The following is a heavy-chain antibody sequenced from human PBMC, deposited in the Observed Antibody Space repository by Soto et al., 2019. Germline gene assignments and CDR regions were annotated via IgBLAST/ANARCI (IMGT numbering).Heavy chain of an antibody. J-gene: IGHJ4*02. CDR2: ISYDGSNK. CDR3: AKARVLRYFDWLLLGDY. V-gene: IGHV3-30*18. CDR1: GFTFSSYG. D-gene: IGHD3-9*01. Sequence: QVQLVEPGGGVVQPGRSLRLSCAASGFTFSSYGMHWVRQAPGKGLEWVAVISYDGSNKYYADSVKGRFTISRDNSKNTLYLQMNSLRSEDTAVYYCAKARVLRYFDWLLLGDYWCQGTLVTVSS.